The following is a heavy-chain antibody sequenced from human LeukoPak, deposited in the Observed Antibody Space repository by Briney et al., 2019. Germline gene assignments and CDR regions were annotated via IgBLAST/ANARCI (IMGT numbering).Heavy chain of an antibody. V-gene: IGHV4-59*01. CDR3: ASIPRITGTTTNWFDP. J-gene: IGHJ5*02. Sequence: PSETLSLTCTVSGGSISSYYWSWIRQPPGKGLEWIGYIYYSGSTNYNPSLKSRVTISVDTSKNQFSLKLSSVTAADTAVYYCASIPRITGTTTNWFDPWGQGTLVTVSS. CDR1: GGSISSYY. D-gene: IGHD1-20*01. CDR2: IYYSGST.